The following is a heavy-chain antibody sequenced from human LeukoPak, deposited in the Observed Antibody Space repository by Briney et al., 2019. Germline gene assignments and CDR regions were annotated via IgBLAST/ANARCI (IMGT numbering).Heavy chain of an antibody. D-gene: IGHD4-17*01. V-gene: IGHV3-9*01. CDR2: ISWNSGSI. Sequence: HPGGSLRLSCAASGFTFDDYAMHWVWQAPGKGLEWVSGISWNSGSIGYADSVKGRFTISRDNAKNSLYLQMNSLRAEDTALYYCAKDIATVTTHAFDIWGQGTMVTVSS. CDR3: AKDIATVTTHAFDI. CDR1: GFTFDDYA. J-gene: IGHJ3*02.